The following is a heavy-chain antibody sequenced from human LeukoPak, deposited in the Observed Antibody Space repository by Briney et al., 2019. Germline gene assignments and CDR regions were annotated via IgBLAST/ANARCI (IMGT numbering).Heavy chain of an antibody. CDR1: GASLSHTDFY. CDR3: ARLTKGRYFDYIFDY. CDR2: IYYSGST. J-gene: IGHJ4*02. Sequence: SETLSLTCTVSGASLSHTDFYWGWIRQPPGKGLQWIGNIYYSGSTYYNPSLSSRVTMSVDTSKNQFSLKMTSVTAADTAVYYCARLTKGRYFDYIFDYWGQGTLFTVST. D-gene: IGHD3-9*01. V-gene: IGHV4-39*01.